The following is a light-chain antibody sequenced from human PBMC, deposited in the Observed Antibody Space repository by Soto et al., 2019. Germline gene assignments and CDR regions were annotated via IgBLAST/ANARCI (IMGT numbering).Light chain of an antibody. V-gene: IGLV2-14*01. CDR2: EVS. Sequence: QSVLTQPASVSGSPGQSITMSCTGTSSDVGGYNYVCWYQHHPGKAPKLIISEVSNRPSGVSDHFSGSKSGNTASLTISGLQPEDEADYYCTSFTSSTTYVFGTGTKVTVL. J-gene: IGLJ1*01. CDR1: SSDVGGYNY. CDR3: TSFTSSTTYV.